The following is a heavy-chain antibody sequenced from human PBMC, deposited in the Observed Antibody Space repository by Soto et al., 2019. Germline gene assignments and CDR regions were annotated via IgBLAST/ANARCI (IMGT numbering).Heavy chain of an antibody. V-gene: IGHV3-23*01. CDR3: VKGFWGDY. J-gene: IGHJ4*02. CDR1: GFTFSSHD. CDR2: VSGGGIT. D-gene: IGHD3-16*01. Sequence: EVQLLESGGGLVKPGGSLRLSCSASGFTFSSHDMIWVRQATGKGLEWVSGVSGGGITSYADSEKGRFTISRDKSRNTLYLQMNSLRVEDTAVYYCVKGFWGDYWGQGTLVTLSS.